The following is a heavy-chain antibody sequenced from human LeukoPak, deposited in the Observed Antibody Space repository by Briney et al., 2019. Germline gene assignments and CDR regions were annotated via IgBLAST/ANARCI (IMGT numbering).Heavy chain of an antibody. CDR1: GGSISSYY. D-gene: IGHD3-22*01. J-gene: IGHJ4*02. CDR3: ARGRGLEAYHYDSSGYPV. CDR2: IYYSGST. Sequence: PSETLSLTCTVSGGSISSYYWSWIRQPPGKGLEWIGYIYYSGSTNYNPSLKSRVTMSVDTSKNQLSLRLTSVTAADTAVYYCARGRGLEAYHYDSSGYPVWGQGTLVTVSS. V-gene: IGHV4-59*12.